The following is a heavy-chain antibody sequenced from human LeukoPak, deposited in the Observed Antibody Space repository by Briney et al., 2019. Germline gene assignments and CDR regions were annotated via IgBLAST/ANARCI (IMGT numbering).Heavy chain of an antibody. J-gene: IGHJ4*02. D-gene: IGHD3-10*01. CDR1: GFTFSSYS. CDR2: ISSSSSTI. V-gene: IGHV3-48*01. Sequence: GGSLRLSCAASGFTFSSYSMNWVRQAPGKGLEWVSYISSSSSTIYYADSVKGRFTISRDNAKNSLYLQMNSLRADDTAVYYCARVLLWFGEPRFDYWGQGTLVTVSS. CDR3: ARVLLWFGEPRFDY.